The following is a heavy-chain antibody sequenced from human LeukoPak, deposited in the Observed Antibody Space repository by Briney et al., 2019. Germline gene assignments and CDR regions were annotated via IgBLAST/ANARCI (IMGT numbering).Heavy chain of an antibody. Sequence: GGSLRLSCAASGFTFSSYGMHWVRQAPGKGLEWVAAISYDGSNKFYADSVKGRFTISRDNSKNTLYLQMNSLRAEDTAVYYCAKDGERGYCSGGTCYIYNWFDPWGQGALVTVPS. V-gene: IGHV3-30*18. CDR1: GFTFSSYG. J-gene: IGHJ5*02. D-gene: IGHD2-15*01. CDR2: ISYDGSNK. CDR3: AKDGERGYCSGGTCYIYNWFDP.